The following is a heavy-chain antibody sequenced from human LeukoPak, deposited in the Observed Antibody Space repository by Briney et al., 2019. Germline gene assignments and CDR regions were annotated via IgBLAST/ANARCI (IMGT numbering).Heavy chain of an antibody. CDR2: FGTRSTSI. J-gene: IGHJ4*02. D-gene: IGHD3-22*01. Sequence: GGSLRLSCTASGFTFSGYSMNWIRQAPGKGLEWVSSFGTRSTSIYHTGSVKGRFAISRDNAKNSLYLQMNSLRAEDTAVYYCAREVSEGFDFWGQGTLVTVSS. CDR3: AREVSEGFDF. CDR1: GFTFSGYS. V-gene: IGHV3-21*01.